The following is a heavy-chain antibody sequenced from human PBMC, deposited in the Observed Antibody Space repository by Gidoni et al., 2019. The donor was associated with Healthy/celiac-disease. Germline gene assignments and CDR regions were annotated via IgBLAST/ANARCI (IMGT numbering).Heavy chain of an antibody. J-gene: IGHJ6*02. CDR3: ASNGVPGEDYYYGMDV. CDR1: GYTFTGHY. CDR2: INPNSGST. D-gene: IGHD2-8*01. V-gene: IGHV1-2*04. Sequence: QVQLVQSGAEVKKPGASVKVSCKASGYTFTGHYMHWVRQAPGQGLEWMGWINPNSGSTNYAQKFQGWVTMTRDPSISTAYMELSRLRSDDTAVYYCASNGVPGEDYYYGMDVWGQGTTVTVSS.